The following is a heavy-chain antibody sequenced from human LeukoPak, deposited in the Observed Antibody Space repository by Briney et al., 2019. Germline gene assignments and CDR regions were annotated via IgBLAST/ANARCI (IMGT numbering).Heavy chain of an antibody. D-gene: IGHD3-10*01. CDR1: GYTFTSYG. Sequence: ASVKVSCKASGYTFTSYGISWVRQAPGQGLEWMGWISAYNGNTNYAQKLQGRVTMTTDTSTSTAYMELRSLRSDDTAVYYCARDRYYYGSGSYYNSHWFDPWGQGTLVTVSS. V-gene: IGHV1-18*01. CDR2: ISAYNGNT. CDR3: ARDRYYYGSGSYYNSHWFDP. J-gene: IGHJ5*02.